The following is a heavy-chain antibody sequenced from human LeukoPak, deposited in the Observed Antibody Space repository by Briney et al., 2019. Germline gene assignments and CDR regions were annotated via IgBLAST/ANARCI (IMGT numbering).Heavy chain of an antibody. CDR3: ATDQSGYY. J-gene: IGHJ4*02. V-gene: IGHV1-24*01. Sequence: ASVKVSCKASGYTFTSYYMHWVRQAPGKGLEWMGGFDPEDGETIYAQKFQGRVTMTEDTSTDTAYMELSSLRSEDTAVYYCATDQSGYYWGQGTLVTVSS. CDR1: GYTFTSYY. CDR2: FDPEDGET.